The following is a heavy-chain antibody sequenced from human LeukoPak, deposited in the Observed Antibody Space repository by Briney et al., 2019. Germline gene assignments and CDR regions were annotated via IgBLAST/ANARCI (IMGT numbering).Heavy chain of an antibody. D-gene: IGHD6-19*01. V-gene: IGHV4-39*01. Sequence: PSETLSLTCTVSGGSISSSSYHWGRIRQPPGKGLEWIGSIYYTGTTYYNPSLKSRVTISVDTSKNQFSLKVSSLTAADTAVYYCATTYDYTSGSYDYWGQGTLVTVSS. CDR1: GGSISSSSYH. J-gene: IGHJ4*02. CDR3: ATTYDYTSGSYDY. CDR2: IYYTGTT.